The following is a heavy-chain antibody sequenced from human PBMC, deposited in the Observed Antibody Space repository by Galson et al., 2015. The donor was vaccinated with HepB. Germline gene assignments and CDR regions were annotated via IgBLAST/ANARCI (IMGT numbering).Heavy chain of an antibody. CDR2: IRYDGSNE. CDR3: AKDIGRRSYYYYAMDV. CDR1: GFTFSNYG. D-gene: IGHD1-26*01. Sequence: SLRLSCAASGFTFSNYGLHWVRQAPGKGLEWVAFIRYDGSNEDYADSVRGRFTVSRDNSKNTLFLQMSSLRVEDTAVYYCAKDIGRRSYYYYAMDVWGQGTTVTISS. J-gene: IGHJ6*02. V-gene: IGHV3-30*02.